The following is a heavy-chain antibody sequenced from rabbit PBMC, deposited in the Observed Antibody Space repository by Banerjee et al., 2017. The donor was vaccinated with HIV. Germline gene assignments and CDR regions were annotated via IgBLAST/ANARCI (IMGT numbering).Heavy chain of an antibody. V-gene: IGHV1S45*01. D-gene: IGHD7-1*01. Sequence: QEQLEESGGDLVKPEGSLTLTCTASGFSFSSNAMTWVRQAPGKGLEWIACINTSSGNTVYASWAKGRFTISKTSSTTVTLQMTSLTAADTATYFCARGTGDTGNGLNLWGQGTLVTVS. CDR2: INTSSGNT. CDR3: ARGTGDTGNGLNL. J-gene: IGHJ4*01. CDR1: GFSFSSNA.